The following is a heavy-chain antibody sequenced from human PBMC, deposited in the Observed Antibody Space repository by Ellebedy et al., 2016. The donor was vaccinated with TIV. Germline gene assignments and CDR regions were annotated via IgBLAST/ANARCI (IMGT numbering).Heavy chain of an antibody. V-gene: IGHV3-21*01. CDR2: ISSSSSYI. Sequence: GGSLRLSCAASGFTFSSYSMNWVRQAPGKGLEWVSSISSSSSYIYYADSVKGRFTISRDNAKNSLYLQMNSLRAEDTAVYYCARIAVAGTGVNYMDVWGKGTTVTVSS. CDR3: ARIAVAGTGVNYMDV. CDR1: GFTFSSYS. D-gene: IGHD6-19*01. J-gene: IGHJ6*03.